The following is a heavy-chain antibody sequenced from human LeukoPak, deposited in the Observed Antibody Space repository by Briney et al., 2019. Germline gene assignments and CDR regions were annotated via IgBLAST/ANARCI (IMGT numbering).Heavy chain of an antibody. CDR3: ATGSRDSSGYYRSFFDY. CDR2: FDLEDGET. D-gene: IGHD3-22*01. Sequence: ASVKVSCKVSGYTLTELSMHWVRQAPGKGLEWMGGFDLEDGETIYAQKFQGRVTMTEDTSTDTAYMELSSLRSEDTAVYYCATGSRDSSGYYRSFFDYWGQGTLVTVSS. V-gene: IGHV1-24*01. J-gene: IGHJ4*02. CDR1: GYTLTELS.